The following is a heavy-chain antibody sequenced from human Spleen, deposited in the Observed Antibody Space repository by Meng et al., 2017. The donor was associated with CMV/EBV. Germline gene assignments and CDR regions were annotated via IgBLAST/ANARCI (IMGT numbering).Heavy chain of an antibody. CDR1: GFSLSTSGMR. CDR3: GLATVYYYGMDV. D-gene: IGHD6-19*01. V-gene: IGHV2-70D*14. Sequence: SGPTLVKPTQTLTLTCTFSGFSLSTSGMRVSWIRQPPGKALEWLARIDWDDDKFYSTSLKTRLTISKDTSKNQVVLTMTNMDPVDTATYYCGLATVYYYGMDVWGQGTTVTVSS. J-gene: IGHJ6*02. CDR2: IDWDDDK.